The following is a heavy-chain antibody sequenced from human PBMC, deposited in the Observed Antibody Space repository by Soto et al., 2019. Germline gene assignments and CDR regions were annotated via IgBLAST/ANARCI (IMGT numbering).Heavy chain of an antibody. CDR3: ARDGMERRGMVSYFDY. D-gene: IGHD3-10*01. CDR2: ISSSSSYI. CDR1: GFTFSSYS. J-gene: IGHJ4*02. Sequence: EVQLVESGGGLVKPGGSLRLSCAASGFTFSSYSMNWVRQAPGKGLEWVSSISSSSSYIYYADSVKGRFTISRDNAKNSLYLQMNSLRAEDTAVYYCARDGMERRGMVSYFDYWGQGTLGTVSS. V-gene: IGHV3-21*01.